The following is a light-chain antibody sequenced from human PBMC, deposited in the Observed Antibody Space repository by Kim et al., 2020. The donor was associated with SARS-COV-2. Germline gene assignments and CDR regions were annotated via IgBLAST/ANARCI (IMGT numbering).Light chain of an antibody. CDR1: SLRNYY. CDR2: GEN. J-gene: IGLJ1*01. CDR3: NSRDSSAKRYV. Sequence: SSELTQDPAVSVALGHTVRITCQGDSLRNYYASWYQQRPGQAPVLVIHGENNRPSGIPDRFSGSSSGNTASLTITGAQAEDEADYYCNSRDSSAKRYVFGTGTKVTVL. V-gene: IGLV3-19*01.